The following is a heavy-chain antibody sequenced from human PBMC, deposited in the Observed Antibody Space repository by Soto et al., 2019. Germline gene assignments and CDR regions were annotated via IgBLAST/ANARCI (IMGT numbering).Heavy chain of an antibody. D-gene: IGHD3-10*01. CDR3: ATDQGAGSYYAFDI. J-gene: IGHJ3*02. Sequence: ASVKVSCQVSGYTLTELSMHWVRQAPGKGLAWMGGFDPEDGETIYAQKFQGRVTMTEDTSTDTAYMELSSLRSEDTAVDYCATDQGAGSYYAFDIWGQGTMVTVSS. V-gene: IGHV1-24*01. CDR1: GYTLTELS. CDR2: FDPEDGET.